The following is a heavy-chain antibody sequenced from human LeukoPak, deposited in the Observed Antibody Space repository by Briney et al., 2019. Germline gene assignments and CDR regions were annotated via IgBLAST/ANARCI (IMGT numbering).Heavy chain of an antibody. Sequence: SETLSLTCTVSGGSVSSSSYYWGWTRQPPGKGLEWIGSIYYSGSTYYNPSLKSRVTISVDTSKNQFSLKLSSVTAADTAVYYCAREQGIAAAGTWGQGTLVTVSS. V-gene: IGHV4-39*07. CDR2: IYYSGST. CDR1: GGSVSSSSYY. CDR3: AREQGIAAAGT. D-gene: IGHD6-13*01. J-gene: IGHJ5*02.